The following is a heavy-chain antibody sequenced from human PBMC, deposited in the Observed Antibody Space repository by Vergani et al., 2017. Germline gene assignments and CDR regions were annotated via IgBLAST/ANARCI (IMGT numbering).Heavy chain of an antibody. CDR2: INPNSGGT. CDR1: GYTFTGYY. J-gene: IGHJ4*02. D-gene: IGHD3-22*01. V-gene: IGHV1-2*02. Sequence: QVQLVQSGAEVKKPGASVKVSCKASGYTFTGYYMHWVRQAPGQGLEWMGWINPNSGGTNYAQKFQGRCTMTRDTSSSTAYMELSRLRSDDTAVYYCARERYYDTPSFNYWGQGTLVTVSS. CDR3: ARERYYDTPSFNY.